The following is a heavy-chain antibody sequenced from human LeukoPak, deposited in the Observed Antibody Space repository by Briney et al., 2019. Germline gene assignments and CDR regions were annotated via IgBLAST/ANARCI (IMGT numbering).Heavy chain of an antibody. Sequence: PSETLSLTCAVYGGSFSGYYWSWIRQPPGKGLEWIGEINHSGSTNYNPSLKRRVTISVDTSKNQFSLKLSSVTAEDTAVYYCATGYSSGWYFYFQHWGQGSLVSVSS. V-gene: IGHV4-34*01. CDR1: GGSFSGYY. CDR2: INHSGST. J-gene: IGHJ1*01. CDR3: ATGYSSGWYFYFQH. D-gene: IGHD6-19*01.